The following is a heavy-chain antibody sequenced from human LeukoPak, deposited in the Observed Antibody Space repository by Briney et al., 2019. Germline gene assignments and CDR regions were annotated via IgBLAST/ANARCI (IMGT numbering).Heavy chain of an antibody. CDR1: GGSISSGGYY. V-gene: IGHV4-31*03. CDR3: ARATPPDYGDYGGKYYFDY. CDR2: IYYSGST. D-gene: IGHD4-17*01. Sequence: PSQTLSLTCTVSGGSISSGGYYWSWIRQHPGKGLEWIGYIYYSGSTYYNPSLKSRVTISVDTSKNQFSLKPSSVTAADTAVYYCARATPPDYGDYGGKYYFDYWGQGTLVTVSS. J-gene: IGHJ4*02.